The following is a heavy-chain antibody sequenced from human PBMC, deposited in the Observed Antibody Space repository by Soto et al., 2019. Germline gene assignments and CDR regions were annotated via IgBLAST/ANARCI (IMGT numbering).Heavy chain of an antibody. J-gene: IGHJ4*02. CDR2: ISGSGGST. D-gene: IGHD3-22*01. CDR3: ARDRYYYDSSGYFTRAY. Sequence: GGSLRLSCAASGFTFSSYAMSWVRQAPGKGLEWVSAISGSGGSTYYADSVKGRFTISRDNSKNTLYLQMNSLRAEDTAVYYCARDRYYYDSSGYFTRAYWGQGTLVTVS. CDR1: GFTFSSYA. V-gene: IGHV3-23*01.